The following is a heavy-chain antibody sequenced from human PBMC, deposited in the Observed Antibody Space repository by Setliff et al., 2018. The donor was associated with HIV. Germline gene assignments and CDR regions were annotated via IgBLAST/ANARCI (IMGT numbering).Heavy chain of an antibody. V-gene: IGHV1-24*01. CDR3: ATDDLLGGYWFDR. D-gene: IGHD3-16*01. J-gene: IGHJ5*01. CDR1: GYTLTELS. CDR2: FDPEYDKT. Sequence: ASVKVSCKVSGYTLTELSIHWVRQAPGKGLEWMGGFDPEYDKTFYAQKFQGRVTMSEDTSTDTAYMELTSLRSEDTAIFFCATDDLLGGYWFDRWGQGTPVTSPQ.